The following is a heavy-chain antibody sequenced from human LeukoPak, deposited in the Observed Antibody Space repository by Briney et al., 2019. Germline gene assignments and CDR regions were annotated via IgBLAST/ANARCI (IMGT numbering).Heavy chain of an antibody. V-gene: IGHV3-23*01. J-gene: IGHJ4*02. D-gene: IGHD6-19*01. CDR2: ISGSGGST. Sequence: GGSLRLSCAASGFTFSSYAMSWVRQAPGKGLEWVSAISGSGGSTYYADSVKGRFTISRDNSKNTLYLQMNSLRAEDTAVYYCASRLGYSSGWYGSLDYFDYWGQGTLVTVSS. CDR3: ASRLGYSSGWYGSLDYFDY. CDR1: GFTFSSYA.